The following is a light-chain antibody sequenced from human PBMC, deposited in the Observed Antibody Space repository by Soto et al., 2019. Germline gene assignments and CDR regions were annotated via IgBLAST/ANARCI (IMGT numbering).Light chain of an antibody. Sequence: EIVLTQSPGTLSVSPGERVTLSCRANQSVSSNYLAWYQQRPGQAPRLFIFGASCRATGIPDRFSGSGSGTDFTLTISRLDPEDFAVYYCQQYSSSPPEFTFGPGTKVDSK. CDR3: QQYSSSPPEFT. CDR1: QSVSSNY. CDR2: GAS. J-gene: IGKJ3*01. V-gene: IGKV3-20*01.